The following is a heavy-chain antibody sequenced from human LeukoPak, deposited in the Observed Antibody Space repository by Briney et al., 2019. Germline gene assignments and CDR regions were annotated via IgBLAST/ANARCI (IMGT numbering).Heavy chain of an antibody. J-gene: IGHJ4*02. CDR1: GGSISSSIYY. D-gene: IGHD4-17*01. Sequence: SETLSLTCTVSGGSISSSIYYWGWIRQPPGKGLEWIGSIYYSGSTYYNPSLKSRVTISVDTSKSQFSLRLSSVTAADTAVYYCARGTDYGLSFDYWGQGTPVTVSS. CDR2: IYYSGST. CDR3: ARGTDYGLSFDY. V-gene: IGHV4-39*07.